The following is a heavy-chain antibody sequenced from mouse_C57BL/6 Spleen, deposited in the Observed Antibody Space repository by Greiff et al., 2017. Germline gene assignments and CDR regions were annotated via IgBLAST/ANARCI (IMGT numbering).Heavy chain of an antibody. CDR2: IDPSDSYT. V-gene: IGHV1-69*01. D-gene: IGHD4-1*01. CDR1: GYTFTSYW. J-gene: IGHJ2*01. CDR3: ARYWGLTGHYLDY. Sequence: QVQLKQPGAELVMPGASVKLSCKASGYTFTSYWMHLVKQRPGQGLEWIGEIDPSDSYTNYNQKFKGKSTLTVDKSSSTAYMQLSSLTSEDSAVYYCARYWGLTGHYLDYWGQGTTLTVSS.